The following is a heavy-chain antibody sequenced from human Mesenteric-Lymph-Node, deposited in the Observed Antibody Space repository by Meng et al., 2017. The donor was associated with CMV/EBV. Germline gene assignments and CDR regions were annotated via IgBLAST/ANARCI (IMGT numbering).Heavy chain of an antibody. CDR2: INPILGIA. D-gene: IGHD5-12*01. Sequence: SVKVSCKASGGTFSSYTISWVRQAPGQGLEWMGRINPILGIANYAQKFQGRVTITADKSTSTAYMELSSLRSEGTAVYYCAREGDSGYNNWGQGTLVTVSS. CDR3: AREGDSGYNN. CDR1: GGTFSSYT. V-gene: IGHV1-69*04. J-gene: IGHJ4*02.